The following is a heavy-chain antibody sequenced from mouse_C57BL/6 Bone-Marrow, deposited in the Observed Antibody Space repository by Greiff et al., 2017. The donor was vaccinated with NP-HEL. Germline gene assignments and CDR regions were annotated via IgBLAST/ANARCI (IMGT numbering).Heavy chain of an antibody. V-gene: IGHV1-80*01. CDR1: GYAFSSYW. CDR2: IYPGDGDT. J-gene: IGHJ3*01. D-gene: IGHD1-1*01. Sequence: VQLVESGAELVKPGASVKISCKASGYAFSSYWMNWVKQRPGKGLEWIGQIYPGDGDTNYNGKFKGKATLTADKSSSTAYMQLSSLTSEDSAVYFCARDYGSSCGFAYWGQGTLVTVSA. CDR3: ARDYGSSCGFAY.